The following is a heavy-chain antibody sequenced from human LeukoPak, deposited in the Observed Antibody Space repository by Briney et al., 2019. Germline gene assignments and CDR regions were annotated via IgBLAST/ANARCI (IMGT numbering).Heavy chain of an antibody. CDR2: ISAYNGNK. V-gene: IGHV1-18*01. CDR1: GYTFTTYG. CDR3: ARGRYCSGTSCYKVYYYYMDV. J-gene: IGHJ6*03. D-gene: IGHD2-2*02. Sequence: ASVKVSCKASGYTFTTYGISWVRQAPGQGLEWMGWISAYNGNKNYAQNLQGRVTMTTDTSTSTAYMELRSLISDDTAVYYCARGRYCSGTSCYKVYYYYMDVWGKGTTVTVSS.